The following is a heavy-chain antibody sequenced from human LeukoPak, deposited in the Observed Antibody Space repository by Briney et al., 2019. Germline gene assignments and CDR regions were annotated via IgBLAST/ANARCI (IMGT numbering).Heavy chain of an antibody. J-gene: IGHJ5*02. D-gene: IGHD2-2*01. Sequence: GGSLRLSCAASGFTFSSYGMHWVRQAPGKGLEWVAVIWYDGSNKYDADSVKGRFTISRDNSKNTLYLQMNSLRAEDTAVYYCSKDGCSSTSRGLCSFDPWGQGTLVTVSS. V-gene: IGHV3-33*06. CDR2: IWYDGSNK. CDR1: GFTFSSYG. CDR3: SKDGCSSTSRGLCSFDP.